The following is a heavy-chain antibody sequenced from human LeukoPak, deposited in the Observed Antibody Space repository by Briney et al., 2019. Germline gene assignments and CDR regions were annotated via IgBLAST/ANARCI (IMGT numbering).Heavy chain of an antibody. Sequence: GGSLRLSCAASGFTFSSYWMSWVRQAPGKGLEWVANIKQDGSEKYYVDSVKGRFTISRDNAKNSLYLQMNSLRAEDTAVYYCARGGGYGGNSYDAFDIWGQGTMVTVSS. D-gene: IGHD4-23*01. CDR2: IKQDGSEK. J-gene: IGHJ3*02. CDR3: ARGGGYGGNSYDAFDI. CDR1: GFTFSSYW. V-gene: IGHV3-7*01.